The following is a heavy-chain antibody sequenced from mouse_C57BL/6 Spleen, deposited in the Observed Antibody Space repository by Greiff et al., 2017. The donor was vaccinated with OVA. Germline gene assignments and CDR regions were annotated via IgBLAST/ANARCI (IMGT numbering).Heavy chain of an antibody. CDR1: GYTFTDYY. Sequence: EVQLQQSGPELVKPGASVKISCKASGYTFTDYYMNWVKQSHGKSLEWIGDINPNNGGTSYNQKFKGKATLTVDKSSSTAYMELRSLTSEDSAVYYCARNWYDLYYFDYWGQGTTLTVSS. CDR3: ARNWYDLYYFDY. J-gene: IGHJ2*01. CDR2: INPNNGGT. D-gene: IGHD2-3*01. V-gene: IGHV1-26*01.